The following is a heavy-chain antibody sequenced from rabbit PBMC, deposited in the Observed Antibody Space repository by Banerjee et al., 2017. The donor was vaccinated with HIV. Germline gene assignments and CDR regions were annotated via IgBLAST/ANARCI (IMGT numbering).Heavy chain of an antibody. CDR1: GFTISSYHT. CDR3: ARDLAGVIGWNFNL. Sequence: QEQLKETGGGLVQPGESLTLSCKASGFTISSYHTGWVRQAPGKGLELIACIPVGSSGSTWYANWAKGRFTGSKTSSTTVTLQMTSLTAADTATYFCARDLAGVIGWNFNLWGQGTLVTVS. V-gene: IGHV1S45*01. J-gene: IGHJ4*01. CDR2: IPVGSSGST. D-gene: IGHD4-1*01.